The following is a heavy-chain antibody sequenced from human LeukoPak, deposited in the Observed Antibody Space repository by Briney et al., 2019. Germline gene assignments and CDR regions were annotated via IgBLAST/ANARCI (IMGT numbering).Heavy chain of an antibody. V-gene: IGHV3-64*01. CDR2: ISSNGGST. Sequence: GGSLRLSCAASGFTFSSYAMHWVRQAPGKGLEYVSAISSNGGSTYYANSVKGRFTISRDNSKNTLYLQMGSLRAEDMAVYYCAKDDWSSVDIVVVPAAHWGQGTLVTVSS. D-gene: IGHD2-2*01. CDR3: AKDDWSSVDIVVVPAAH. J-gene: IGHJ4*02. CDR1: GFTFSSYA.